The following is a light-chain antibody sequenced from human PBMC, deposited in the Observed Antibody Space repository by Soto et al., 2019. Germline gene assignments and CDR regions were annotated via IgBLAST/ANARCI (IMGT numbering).Light chain of an antibody. Sequence: DIQIAQSPSSLSSSLGYRVAITFRASHSISTYLNWYQQNPGKAPKLLIYAASSLQSGVPSRFSGSGSGTDFTLTISSLQPEDFATYFCQQSYSTVTFGQGTKVDIK. J-gene: IGKJ1*01. V-gene: IGKV1-39*01. CDR2: AAS. CDR3: QQSYSTVT. CDR1: HSISTY.